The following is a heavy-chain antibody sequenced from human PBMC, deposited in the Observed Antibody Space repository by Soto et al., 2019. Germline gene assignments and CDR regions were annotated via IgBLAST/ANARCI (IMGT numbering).Heavy chain of an antibody. CDR2: IKQDGSEK. V-gene: IGHV3-7*01. J-gene: IGHJ4*02. CDR3: ARDSESPEEWPTPIDY. D-gene: IGHD2-15*01. Sequence: GGSLRLSCAASGFTFSSYWMSWVRQAPGKGLEWVANIKQDGSEKYYVDSVKGRFTISRDNAKNSLYLQMNSLRAEDTAVYYCARDSESPEEWPTPIDYWGQGTLVTVSS. CDR1: GFTFSSYW.